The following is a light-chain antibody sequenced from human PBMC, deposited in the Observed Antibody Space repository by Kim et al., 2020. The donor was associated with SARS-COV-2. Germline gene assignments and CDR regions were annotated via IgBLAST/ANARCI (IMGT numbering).Light chain of an antibody. V-gene: IGLV3-1*01. CDR1: KLGNKY. CDR3: QAWDSSPAV. CDR2: QDN. Sequence: VSPGQTASITCSGDKLGNKYACWYQQKPGQSPVLVIYQDNKRPSGITERFSGSNSGNTATLTISGTQALDEADYYCQAWDSSPAVFGGGTKLTVL. J-gene: IGLJ3*02.